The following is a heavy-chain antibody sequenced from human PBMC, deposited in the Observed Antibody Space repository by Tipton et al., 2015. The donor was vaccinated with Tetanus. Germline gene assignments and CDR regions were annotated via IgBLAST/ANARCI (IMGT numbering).Heavy chain of an antibody. V-gene: IGHV3-30*04. D-gene: IGHD4-17*01. Sequence: SLRLSCAASGFTFSSYAMSWVRQAPGKGLEWVAVISYDGSNNYYADSVKGRFTIPRDNSKNTLYLQMNSLRAEDTAVYYCARDPYGDSPNYFDYWGQGTLVTVSS. CDR2: ISYDGSNN. J-gene: IGHJ4*02. CDR3: ARDPYGDSPNYFDY. CDR1: GFTFSSYA.